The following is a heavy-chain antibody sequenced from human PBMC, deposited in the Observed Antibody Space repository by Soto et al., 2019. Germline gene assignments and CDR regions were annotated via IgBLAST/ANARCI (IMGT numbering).Heavy chain of an antibody. Sequence: PSATLALTCSVSGGSISSSPYYWGWIRQPPGKGLEWLGTIYYSGTTSYNPSLKSRVIISVDTSNNQLFLKLRSVTAADTAVYYCARHRQYYDTSGYQQRYFDYWGQGTQVTV. J-gene: IGHJ4*02. V-gene: IGHV4-39*01. CDR3: ARHRQYYDTSGYQQRYFDY. CDR2: IYYSGTT. CDR1: GGSISSSPYY. D-gene: IGHD3-22*01.